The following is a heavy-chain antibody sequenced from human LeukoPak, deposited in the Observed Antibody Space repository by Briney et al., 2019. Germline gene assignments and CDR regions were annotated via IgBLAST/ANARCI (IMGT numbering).Heavy chain of an antibody. D-gene: IGHD6-13*01. V-gene: IGHV3-11*01. Sequence: PGGSLRLSCAASVLTFSDYYMSWIPQAPGEGLEWDSYISGSGSNIFYADSVKGRFTIARDNAKNSLYLQMNSLRAEDTAVYYCARDSAASGSTSFDYWGKGTLVTVSS. CDR1: VLTFSDYY. CDR2: ISGSGSNI. CDR3: ARDSAASGSTSFDY. J-gene: IGHJ4*02.